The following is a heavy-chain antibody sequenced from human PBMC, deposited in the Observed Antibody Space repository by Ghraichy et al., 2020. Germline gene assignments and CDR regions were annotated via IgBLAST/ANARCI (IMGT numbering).Heavy chain of an antibody. V-gene: IGHV3-33*01. CDR1: GFTFSSYG. Sequence: GESLNISCAASGFTFSSYGMHWVRQAPGKGLEWVAVIWYDGSNKYYADSVKGRFTISRDNSKNTLYLQMNSLRAEDTAVYYCARDGKFRGYYDIGDYWGQGTLVTVSS. CDR2: IWYDGSNK. D-gene: IGHD3-9*01. CDR3: ARDGKFRGYYDIGDY. J-gene: IGHJ4*02.